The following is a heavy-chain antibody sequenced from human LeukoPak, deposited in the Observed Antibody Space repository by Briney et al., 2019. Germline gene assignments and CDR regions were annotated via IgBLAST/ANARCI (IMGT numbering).Heavy chain of an antibody. CDR1: GGSISSYY. J-gene: IGHJ3*01. V-gene: IGHV4-59*08. Sequence: LETLSLTCTVSGGSISSYYWSWIRQPPGKGLEWIGNIHYRGSTNYTPSFKSRVTMSVDTSKTQFSLRLTSVTAADTAMYFCARLKLHYYGSGSYAFDVWGQGKMAAVSS. D-gene: IGHD3-10*01. CDR2: IHYRGST. CDR3: ARLKLHYYGSGSYAFDV.